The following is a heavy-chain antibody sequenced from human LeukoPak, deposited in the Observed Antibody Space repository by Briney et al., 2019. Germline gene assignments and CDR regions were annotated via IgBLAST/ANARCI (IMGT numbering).Heavy chain of an antibody. D-gene: IGHD6-13*01. Sequence: PSETLSLTCAVYGGSFSGYYWSWIRQPPGKGLEWIGEINHSGSTNYNPSLKSRVTISVDTSKNQFSLKLSSVTAADTAVYYCAGGPRFIAAPYYFDYWGQGTLVTVSS. V-gene: IGHV4-34*01. CDR2: INHSGST. CDR1: GGSFSGYY. CDR3: AGGPRFIAAPYYFDY. J-gene: IGHJ4*02.